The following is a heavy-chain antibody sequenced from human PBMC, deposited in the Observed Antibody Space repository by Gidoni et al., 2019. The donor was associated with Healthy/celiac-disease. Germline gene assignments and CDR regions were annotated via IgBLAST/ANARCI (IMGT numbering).Heavy chain of an antibody. Sequence: QVQLQESGPGLVKPSETLSLTCTVSGGSINSYYWSWIRQPAGKGLEWIGRIYTSESTNYNPSLKSRVTMSVDTSKNHFSLKLSSVTAADTAVYYCARGDFWSGRYYYMDVWGKGTTVTVSS. D-gene: IGHD3-3*01. CDR1: GGSINSYY. CDR2: IYTSEST. V-gene: IGHV4-4*07. J-gene: IGHJ6*03. CDR3: ARGDFWSGRYYYMDV.